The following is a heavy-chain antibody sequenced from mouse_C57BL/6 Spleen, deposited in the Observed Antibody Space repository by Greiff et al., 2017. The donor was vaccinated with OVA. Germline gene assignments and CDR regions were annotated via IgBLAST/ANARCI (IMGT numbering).Heavy chain of an antibody. CDR3: ASYYSNYVLFAY. D-gene: IGHD2-5*01. Sequence: EVKVVESGGGLVKPGGSLKLSCAASGFTFSDYGMHWVRQAPEKGLEWVAYISSGSSTIYYADTVKGRFTISRDNAKNTLFLQMTSLRSEDTAMYYCASYYSNYVLFAYWGQGTLVTVSA. V-gene: IGHV5-17*01. CDR2: ISSGSSTI. J-gene: IGHJ3*01. CDR1: GFTFSDYG.